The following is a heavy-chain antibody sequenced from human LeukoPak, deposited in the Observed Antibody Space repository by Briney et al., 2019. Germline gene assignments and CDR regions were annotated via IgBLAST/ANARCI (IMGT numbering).Heavy chain of an antibody. CDR3: MRNQWLWGQGTLVTAP. D-gene: IGHD6-19*01. V-gene: IGHV4-61*01. CDR2: ISYSGTT. Sequence: SETLSLTCTVSGDSVSSSNYHRSWIRQPPGKGLEWMGYISYSGTTDYNPSLKSRVTISVDTSKNQFSLKLASVTAADTAIYYCMRNQWLWGQGTLVTAPSGQGILVTVSS. J-gene: IGHJ5*02. CDR1: GDSVSSSNYH.